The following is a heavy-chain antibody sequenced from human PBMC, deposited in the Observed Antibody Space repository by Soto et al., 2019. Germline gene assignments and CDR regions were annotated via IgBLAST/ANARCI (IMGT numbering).Heavy chain of an antibody. V-gene: IGHV3-23*01. CDR3: PHEGPTLSKRPFDY. D-gene: IGHD1-1*01. J-gene: IGHJ4*02. Sequence: EVQLLESGGGLVQPGGSLRLSCAASGLTFSSSSMSWVRQAPGKGLEWVSGFSASGGVTYYADSVKGRFTISRDTSKNTLYLQMDSLRAEDTAVYFCPHEGPTLSKRPFDYWGQGTLVTVSS. CDR2: FSASGGVT. CDR1: GLTFSSSS.